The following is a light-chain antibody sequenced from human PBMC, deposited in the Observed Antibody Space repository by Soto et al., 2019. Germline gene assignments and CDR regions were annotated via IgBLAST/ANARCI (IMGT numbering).Light chain of an antibody. J-gene: IGKJ3*01. CDR1: QGNSNY. V-gene: IGKV1-9*01. CDR3: QQSTG. CDR2: GAY. Sequence: PLTQSPSFLSASVGDRVTITCRASQGNSNYLAWYQQKPGKAPKLLIYGAYTLESGVPSRFSGSESGTEFTLTISSLQPEDFATYYCQQSTGFDPGTKVDIK.